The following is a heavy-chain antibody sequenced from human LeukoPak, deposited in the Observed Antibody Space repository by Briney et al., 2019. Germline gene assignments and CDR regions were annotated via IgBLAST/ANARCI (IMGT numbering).Heavy chain of an antibody. CDR3: AKDPGVGLDL. V-gene: IGHV3-30*02. Sequence: PGGSLRLSCAASNFTFGSYGMNWVRHVPGKGLEWVAYISYDGSDKYYTDSVKGRFTISRDNAKNTLYLQMNSLRVEDTAMYYCAKDPGVGLDLWGRGTLVSV. D-gene: IGHD7-27*01. CDR2: ISYDGSDK. J-gene: IGHJ2*01. CDR1: NFTFGSYG.